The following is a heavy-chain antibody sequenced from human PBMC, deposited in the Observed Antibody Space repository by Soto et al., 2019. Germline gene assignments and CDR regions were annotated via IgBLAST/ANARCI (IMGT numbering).Heavy chain of an antibody. V-gene: IGHV3-30*18. J-gene: IGHJ5*02. CDR3: VKGEVLYYDRNSFDP. CDR1: GFAFINSA. Sequence: QVQLVESGGGVVQPGRSLRLSCAASGFAFINSAMHWFRQAPGKGLEWVAVISYDGSDKYYTDSVKGRFTISRDNSKSALFLQRNSLTADYTAVYYCVKGEVLYYDRNSFDPLGQGTLVTVSS. D-gene: IGHD3-9*01. CDR2: ISYDGSDK.